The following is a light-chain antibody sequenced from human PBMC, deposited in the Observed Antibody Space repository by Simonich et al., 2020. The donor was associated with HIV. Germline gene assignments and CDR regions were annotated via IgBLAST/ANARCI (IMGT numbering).Light chain of an antibody. CDR2: LEGSGSY. V-gene: IGLV4-60*03. CDR3: ETWDSNSWV. J-gene: IGLJ3*02. CDR1: SGHSSYI. Sequence: QPVLTQSSSASASLGSSVKLTCTLSSGHSSYIIAWHQQQPGKAPRYLMKLEGSGSYNKGSGVPDRFSGSSSGADRYRTISNLQSEDEADYYCETWDSNSWVFGGGTKLTVL.